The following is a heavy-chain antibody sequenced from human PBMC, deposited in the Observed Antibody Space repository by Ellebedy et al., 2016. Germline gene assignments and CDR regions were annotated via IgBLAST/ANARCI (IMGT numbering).Heavy chain of an antibody. Sequence: GGSLRLXXAASGFTFSDYVMSWVRQAPGKGLEWVAAITGSGGSAYYADSVKGRLTISRDNSHSTVYLQMNSLRPEDTAVYYCASGGYQLLPNWFDPWGQGTLVTVSS. V-gene: IGHV3-23*01. CDR1: GFTFSDYV. J-gene: IGHJ5*02. CDR2: ITGSGGSA. D-gene: IGHD2-2*01. CDR3: ASGGYQLLPNWFDP.